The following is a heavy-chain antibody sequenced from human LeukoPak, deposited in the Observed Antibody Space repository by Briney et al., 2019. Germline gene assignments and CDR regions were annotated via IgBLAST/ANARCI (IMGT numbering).Heavy chain of an antibody. V-gene: IGHV4-34*01. D-gene: IGHD3-22*01. J-gene: IGHJ3*02. CDR1: GGSFSGYY. CDR3: ARGNPTYYYDSSGYYLVSGAFDI. CDR2: INHSGST. Sequence: PSETLSLTCAVYGGSFSGYYWSWIRQPPGKGLEWIGEINHSGSTNYNPSLKSRVTISVDTSKNQFSLKLSSATAADTAVYYCARGNPTYYYDSSGYYLVSGAFDIWGQGTTVTVSS.